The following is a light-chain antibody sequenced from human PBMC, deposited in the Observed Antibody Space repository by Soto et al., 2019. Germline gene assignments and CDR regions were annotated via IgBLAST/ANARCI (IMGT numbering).Light chain of an antibody. CDR1: RSCLYKSNNKNH. V-gene: IGKV4-1*01. CDR3: QQYFDVPFT. J-gene: IGKJ4*01. CDR2: WAS. Sequence: DIVMTQSPDSLAVSLGERATMNCKFSRSCLYKSNNKNHLAWYQQKPGQPPQLIIYWASTRESGVPERFSGSGSGTDFTLTISSLEAEDVAFYWCQQYFDVPFTFGGGTKVDIK.